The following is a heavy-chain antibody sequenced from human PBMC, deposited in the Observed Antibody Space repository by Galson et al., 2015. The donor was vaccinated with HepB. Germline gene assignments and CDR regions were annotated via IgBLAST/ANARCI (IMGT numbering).Heavy chain of an antibody. J-gene: IGHJ6*02. Sequence: SLRLSCAASGFTFSNYWMHWVRQVPGKGLVWVSRIHTDGSSTNYADSVKGRFTVPRDHAKNTLYLQMNSLTAEDTAVYYCARGGLRMGYYYGMDVWGQGTTVIVSS. V-gene: IGHV3-74*01. D-gene: IGHD1-26*01. CDR3: ARGGLRMGYYYGMDV. CDR1: GFTFSNYW. CDR2: IHTDGSST.